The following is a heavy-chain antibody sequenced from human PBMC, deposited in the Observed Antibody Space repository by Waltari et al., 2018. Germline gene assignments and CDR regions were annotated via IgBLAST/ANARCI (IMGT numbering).Heavy chain of an antibody. J-gene: IGHJ6*03. CDR3: AREPSPDSSGYFYYYMDV. V-gene: IGHV3-74*01. Sequence: EVQLVESGGGLVQPGGSMRLSCAASGFTFSRYWMHWVRQVPGKGLGLVSRINSVGSCTIYADSVKVRFTISSDNAKNTLYLQLNSLRVEDTAVYYCAREPSPDSSGYFYYYMDVWGKGTTVTVSS. CDR1: GFTFSRYW. D-gene: IGHD3-22*01. CDR2: INSVGSCT.